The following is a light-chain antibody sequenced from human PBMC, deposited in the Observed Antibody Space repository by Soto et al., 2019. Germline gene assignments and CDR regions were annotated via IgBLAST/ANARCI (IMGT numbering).Light chain of an antibody. Sequence: DIQMTQSPSTLSASVGDRVTITCRASQSISVWLAWFQHKPGKAPKLLIYKASTLESGVPSRFSGSGSETEFTLTISSLQPDDFATYYCQQYRGTFGQGTKVDIK. CDR1: QSISVW. CDR3: QQYRGT. V-gene: IGKV1-5*03. J-gene: IGKJ1*01. CDR2: KAS.